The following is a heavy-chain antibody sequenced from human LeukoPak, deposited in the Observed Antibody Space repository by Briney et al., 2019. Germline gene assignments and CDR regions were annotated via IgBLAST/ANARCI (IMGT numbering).Heavy chain of an antibody. D-gene: IGHD3-9*01. CDR2: MNPNSGNT. Sequence: ASVKVSCKASGYTFTSYDIHWVRQATGQGLEWMGWMNPNSGNTGYAQKFQGRVTMTRNTSISTAYMELSSLRSEDTAVYYCARGQLRYFDWLLEDYYYYGMDVRGQGTTVTVSS. J-gene: IGHJ6*02. CDR3: ARGQLRYFDWLLEDYYYYGMDV. CDR1: GYTFTSYD. V-gene: IGHV1-8*01.